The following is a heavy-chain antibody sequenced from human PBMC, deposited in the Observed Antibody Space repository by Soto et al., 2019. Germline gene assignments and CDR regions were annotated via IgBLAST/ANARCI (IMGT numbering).Heavy chain of an antibody. V-gene: IGHV4-59*01. D-gene: IGHD3-22*01. Sequence: SETLSLTCTVSGGSISSYYWSWIRQPPGKGLGWMGYIYSTGSTNYNPALKSRVTMSVDTSKNQFSLNLNSVTAADTAVYYCAVSPYDSSGAAQSEYYYYGMDVWGQGTTVTVSS. CDR3: AVSPYDSSGAAQSEYYYYGMDV. CDR2: IYSTGST. CDR1: GGSISSYY. J-gene: IGHJ6*02.